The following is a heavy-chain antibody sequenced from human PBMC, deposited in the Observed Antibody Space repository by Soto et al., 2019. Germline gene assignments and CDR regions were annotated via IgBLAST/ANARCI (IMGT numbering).Heavy chain of an antibody. Sequence: HPGGSLRLSCAASGFTFSSYAMGWVRQAPGKGLEWVSAISGSGGSTYYADSVKGRFTISRDNSKNTLYLQMNSLRAEDTAVYYCAKDRKYSSSSLDYWGQGTLVTVFS. CDR1: GFTFSSYA. J-gene: IGHJ4*02. D-gene: IGHD6-6*01. V-gene: IGHV3-23*01. CDR2: ISGSGGST. CDR3: AKDRKYSSSSLDY.